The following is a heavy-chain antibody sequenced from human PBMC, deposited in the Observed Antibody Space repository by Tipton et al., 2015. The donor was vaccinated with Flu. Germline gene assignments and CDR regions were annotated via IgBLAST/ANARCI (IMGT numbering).Heavy chain of an antibody. D-gene: IGHD6-19*01. Sequence: TLSLTCSVSGGSISSYDWSWIRQPAGKGLEWIGRIYTSGSTNYNHSLKSRVTMSVDTSKNQFSLKLSSVTAADTAVYYCARGYSSGHHDYWGQGTLVTVSS. V-gene: IGHV4-4*07. CDR3: ARGYSSGHHDY. CDR2: IYTSGST. CDR1: GGSISSYD. J-gene: IGHJ4*02.